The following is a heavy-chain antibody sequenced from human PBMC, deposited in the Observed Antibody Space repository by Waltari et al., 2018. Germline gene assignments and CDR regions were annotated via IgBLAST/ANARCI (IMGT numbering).Heavy chain of an antibody. D-gene: IGHD6-19*01. CDR3: AKGRGSIAVAAQGGHYFDY. CDR1: GFSFSSYT. V-gene: IGHV3-23*01. J-gene: IGHJ4*02. CDR2: ISGIARST. Sequence: EVQLLESGGGLAQPGGSLTLSCAASGFSFSSYTMTWVHQAPGKGLEWVSAISGIARSTYDADSVKGRFASSRDNSKNTLYLQINSLRADDTAVYYCAKGRGSIAVAAQGGHYFDYWGQGTLVTVSS.